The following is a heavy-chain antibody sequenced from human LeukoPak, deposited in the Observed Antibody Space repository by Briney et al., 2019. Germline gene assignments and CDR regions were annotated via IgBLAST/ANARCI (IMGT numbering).Heavy chain of an antibody. J-gene: IGHJ4*02. CDR3: ARVNFNPDY. CDR2: IYYSGST. D-gene: IGHD1-14*01. Sequence: SEALSPTCTVSGGSISSSSYYWGWIRQPPGKGLEWIGSIYYSGSTYYNPSLKSRVTISVDTSKNQFSLKLDSVTAADTAVYYCARVNFNPDYWGQGTLVTVSS. CDR1: GGSISSSSYY. V-gene: IGHV4-39*01.